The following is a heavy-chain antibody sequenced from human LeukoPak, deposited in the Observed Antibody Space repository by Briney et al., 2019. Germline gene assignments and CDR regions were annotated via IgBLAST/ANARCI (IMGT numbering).Heavy chain of an antibody. CDR2: IYTSGST. D-gene: IGHD6-13*01. CDR3: ARDSGYSSRWYVLDY. Sequence: PSETLSLTCTVSGGSISSGYYYWGWIRQPAGKGLEWIGRIYTSGSTNYNPSLKSRVTISVDTSKNKFSLKLSSVTAADTAVYYCARDSGYSSRWYVLDYWGQGTLVTVSS. CDR1: GGSISSGYYY. V-gene: IGHV4-61*02. J-gene: IGHJ4*02.